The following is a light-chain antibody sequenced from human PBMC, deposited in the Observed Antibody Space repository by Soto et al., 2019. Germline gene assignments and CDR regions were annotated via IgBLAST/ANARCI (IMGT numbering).Light chain of an antibody. CDR1: QSISSNY. Sequence: EVVLTQSPGTLSLSPGERATLSCRTSQSISSNYLAWYQQKPGQAPRLLVYGASSRETGISDRFSGSGSGTEFTLTISRLEPEDFAVYYCQHYVSPPITFGQGTRLEIK. J-gene: IGKJ5*01. V-gene: IGKV3-20*01. CDR2: GAS. CDR3: QHYVSPPIT.